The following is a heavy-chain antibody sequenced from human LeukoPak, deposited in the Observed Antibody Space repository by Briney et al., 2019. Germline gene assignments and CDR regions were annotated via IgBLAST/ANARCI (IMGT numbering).Heavy chain of an antibody. CDR1: GGTFSSNG. D-gene: IGHD3-22*01. CDR3: ARESLYDSSVPDAFDI. V-gene: IGHV1-18*01. CDR2: ISAYNGNT. Sequence: ASVKVSCKASGGTFSSNGISWVRQAPGQGLEWMGWISAYNGNTNYAQKLQGRVTMTTDTSTSTAYMELRSLRSDDTAVYYCARESLYDSSVPDAFDIWGQGTMVTVSS. J-gene: IGHJ3*02.